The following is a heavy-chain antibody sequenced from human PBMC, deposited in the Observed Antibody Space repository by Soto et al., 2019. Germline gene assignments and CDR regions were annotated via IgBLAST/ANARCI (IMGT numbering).Heavy chain of an antibody. CDR3: AKDEHYGSVTYYYGMDV. J-gene: IGHJ6*02. CDR1: GFTFDTYG. D-gene: IGHD3-10*01. CDR2: ISYHGSNQ. Sequence: QVQLVESGGGVVQPGRSLRLSCSASGFTFDTYGMHWVRQAPGKGLEWVAVISYHGSNQYYADSVKGRFTISRDNSKNTLYLQMTSLRAEDTAVYYCAKDEHYGSVTYYYGMDVWGQGTTVTVSS. V-gene: IGHV3-30*18.